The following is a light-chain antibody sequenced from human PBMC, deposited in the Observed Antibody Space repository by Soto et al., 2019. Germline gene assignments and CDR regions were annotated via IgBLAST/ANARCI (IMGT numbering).Light chain of an antibody. V-gene: IGKV3-20*01. Sequence: DIVLTQSPGTLSLSPGERATLSCRASQSVSAGYFAWYQQRPGQAPRLLIYETSSRTTGLPDRFSGSGSGTDFTLTISRLGPEDFAVYYCQQYGDSPTFGQGTKVEIK. CDR2: ETS. CDR3: QQYGDSPT. J-gene: IGKJ1*01. CDR1: QSVSAGY.